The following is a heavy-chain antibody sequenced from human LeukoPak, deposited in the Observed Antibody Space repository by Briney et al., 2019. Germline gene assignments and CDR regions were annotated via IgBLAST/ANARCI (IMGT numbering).Heavy chain of an antibody. CDR1: GDSISSTNW. CDR3: AREGSGYDSPYYFDY. V-gene: IGHV4-4*02. CDR2: IDHRGNT. J-gene: IGHJ4*02. Sequence: SETLSLTCAVSGDSISSTNWWNWVRQPPGKGLEWIGEIDHRGNTNYNPSLKSRVTISVDTSKNQFSLKLSSVTAADTAVYYCAREGSGYDSPYYFDYWGQGTLVTVSS. D-gene: IGHD5-12*01.